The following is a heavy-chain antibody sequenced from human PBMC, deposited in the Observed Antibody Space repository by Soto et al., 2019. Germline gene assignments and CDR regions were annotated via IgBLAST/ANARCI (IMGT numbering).Heavy chain of an antibody. Sequence: EVQLVQSGGGLVQPGGSLRLSCAASGFRFSDYWIHWVRQTPGKGLEWVSRIKTDGSSTDYADSVKGRFTISRDNAKSTLYLQMNSLSADDTAVYYCAKREGNTYGLFHWGQGTLVTVSS. J-gene: IGHJ4*02. CDR1: GFRFSDYW. CDR3: AKREGNTYGLFH. D-gene: IGHD5-18*01. V-gene: IGHV3-74*01. CDR2: IKTDGSST.